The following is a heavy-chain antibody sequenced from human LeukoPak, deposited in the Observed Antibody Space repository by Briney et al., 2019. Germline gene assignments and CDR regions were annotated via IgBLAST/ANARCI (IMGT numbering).Heavy chain of an antibody. CDR1: EYTFTGYY. CDR2: INPNSGGT. Sequence: ASVKVSCKASEYTFTGYYIHWVRQAPGQGLEWMGWINPNSGGTKYAQKFQGRVTMTSDTSISTAYMDLTRLTSDDTAIYYCAKERGVSGRPGNLEYWGQGTLVTVSS. CDR3: AKERGVSGRPGNLEY. D-gene: IGHD1-26*01. V-gene: IGHV1-2*02. J-gene: IGHJ4*02.